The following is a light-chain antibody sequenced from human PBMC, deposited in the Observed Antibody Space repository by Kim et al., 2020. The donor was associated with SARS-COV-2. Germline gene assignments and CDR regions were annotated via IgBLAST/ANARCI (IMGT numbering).Light chain of an antibody. V-gene: IGLV4-69*01. CDR1: SGHSSYA. Sequence: SVKLTCTLSSGHSSYAIAWHQQQPEKGPRYLMKLNSDGSHSKGDGIPDRFSGSSSGAERYLTISSLQSEDEADYYCQTWGTGIGVFGGGTKLTVL. CDR2: LNSDGSH. J-gene: IGLJ3*02. CDR3: QTWGTGIGV.